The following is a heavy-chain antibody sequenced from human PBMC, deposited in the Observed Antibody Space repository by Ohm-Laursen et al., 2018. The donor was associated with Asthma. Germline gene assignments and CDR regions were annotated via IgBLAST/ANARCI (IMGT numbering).Heavy chain of an antibody. CDR3: ATVDTTGTFDY. D-gene: IGHD1-1*01. Sequence: GASVKVSCKASGYTFTSYGISWVRQAPGQGLEWMGWISAYNGNTNYAQKLQGRVTMTTDTSTSTAYMELRSLRSEDTAVYYCATVDTTGTFDYWGQGTLVTVSS. CDR2: ISAYNGNT. J-gene: IGHJ4*02. V-gene: IGHV1-18*01. CDR1: GYTFTSYG.